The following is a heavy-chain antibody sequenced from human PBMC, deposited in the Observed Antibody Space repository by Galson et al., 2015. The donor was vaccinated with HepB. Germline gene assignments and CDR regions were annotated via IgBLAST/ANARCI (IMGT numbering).Heavy chain of an antibody. CDR3: AKDRRVRYYDRSDSYFEDYFDN. CDR2: ISYDGSKE. D-gene: IGHD3-22*01. J-gene: IGHJ4*02. CDR1: GFIFRSYG. Sequence: SLRLSCAASGFIFRSYGMPWIRQAPGKGLEWVAVISYDGSKEFYADSVKGRFTISRDNSKNNLFLEMHSLTVEDTALYYCAKDRRVRYYDRSDSYFEDYFDNRGKGTLVAVSA. V-gene: IGHV3-30*18.